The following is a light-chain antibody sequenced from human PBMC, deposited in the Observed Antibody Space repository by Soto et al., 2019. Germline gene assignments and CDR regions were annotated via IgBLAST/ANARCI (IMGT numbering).Light chain of an antibody. V-gene: IGKV3-15*01. CDR3: QQVHNYPFT. Sequence: EVVLTQSPAILSVSPGEGASLSCRASQNVGTSLAWYQQKSGQAPRLLIYGASTRAAGVPARFSGSASGTEYTLTISSLQPEDFATFYCQQVHNYPFTFGGGTNVAIK. J-gene: IGKJ4*01. CDR1: QNVGTS. CDR2: GAS.